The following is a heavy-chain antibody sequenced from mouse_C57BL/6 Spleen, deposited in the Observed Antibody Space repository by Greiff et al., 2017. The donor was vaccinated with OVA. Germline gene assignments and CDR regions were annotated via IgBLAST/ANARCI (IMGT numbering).Heavy chain of an antibody. V-gene: IGHV14-2*01. D-gene: IGHD4-1*01. J-gene: IGHJ1*03. CDR2: IDPEDGET. CDR1: GFNIKDYY. CDR3: ARLKANWDWYFDV. Sequence: VQLQQSGAELVKPGASVKLSCTASGFNIKDYYMHWVKQRTEQGLEWIGRIDPEDGETKYAPKFQGKATITADTSSSTAYMQLSSLTSEDSAVYYCARLKANWDWYFDVWGTGTTVTVSS.